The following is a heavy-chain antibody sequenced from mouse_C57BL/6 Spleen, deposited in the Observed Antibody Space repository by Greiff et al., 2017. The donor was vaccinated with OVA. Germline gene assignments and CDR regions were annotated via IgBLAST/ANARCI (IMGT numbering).Heavy chain of an antibody. CDR2: IDPSDSYT. D-gene: IGHD1-1*01. Sequence: VQLQQPGAELVMPGASVKLSCKASGYTFTSYWMHWVKQRPGQGLEWIGEIDPSDSYTNYNQKFKGKSTLTVDKSSSTAYMQLSSLTSEDSAVYYCARSGITTVPYYFDYWGQGTTLTVSS. J-gene: IGHJ2*01. CDR1: GYTFTSYW. CDR3: ARSGITTVPYYFDY. V-gene: IGHV1-69*01.